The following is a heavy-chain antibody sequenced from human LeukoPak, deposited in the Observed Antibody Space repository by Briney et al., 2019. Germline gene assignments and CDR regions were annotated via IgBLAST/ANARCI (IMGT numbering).Heavy chain of an antibody. D-gene: IGHD6-13*01. J-gene: IGHJ4*02. Sequence: GGSLRLSCAASGFTFSSNWMHWVRQGPGKGLEWVSLISGDGDSTYYADSVKGRFTISRDNSKDSLYLQMNSLRTEDTALYYCAKDTGITPSGISGFFDFWGQGTLVTVSS. V-gene: IGHV3-43*02. CDR1: GFTFSSNW. CDR3: AKDTGITPSGISGFFDF. CDR2: ISGDGDST.